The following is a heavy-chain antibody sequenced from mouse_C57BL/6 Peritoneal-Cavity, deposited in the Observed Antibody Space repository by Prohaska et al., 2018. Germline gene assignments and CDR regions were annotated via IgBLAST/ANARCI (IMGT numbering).Heavy chain of an antibody. V-gene: IGHV1-64*01. CDR2: IHPKSGST. D-gene: IGHD1-1*01. J-gene: IGHJ2*01. CDR3: ARHGSSPFDY. Sequence: QVQLQQPGAELVKPGASVKLSCKASGYTFTSYWMHWVKQRPGQGLEWIGMIHPKSGSTNYNEKFKSKATLTVDKSSSTAYMQLSSLTSEDSAVYYCARHGSSPFDYWGQGTTLTVSS. CDR1: GYTFTSYW.